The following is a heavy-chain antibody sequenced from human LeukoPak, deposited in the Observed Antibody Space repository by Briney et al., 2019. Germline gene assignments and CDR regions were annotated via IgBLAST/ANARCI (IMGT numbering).Heavy chain of an antibody. J-gene: IGHJ6*02. CDR3: ARDRFWSGNYYYYGMDV. D-gene: IGHD3-3*01. Sequence: PSETLSLTCTVSGGSISSGDYYWSWIRRPPGKGLEWIGYIYYSGSTYYNPSLKSRVTISVDTSKNQFSLKLSSVTAADTAVYYCARDRFWSGNYYYYGMDVWGQGTTVTVSS. V-gene: IGHV4-30-4*01. CDR2: IYYSGST. CDR1: GGSISSGDYY.